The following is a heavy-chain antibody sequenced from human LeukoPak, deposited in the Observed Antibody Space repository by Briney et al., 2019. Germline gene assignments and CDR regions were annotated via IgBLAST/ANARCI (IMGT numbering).Heavy chain of an antibody. J-gene: IGHJ3*02. V-gene: IGHV1-69*13. CDR3: ARGTRSSPDAFDI. CDR2: IIPIFGTA. Sequence: SVKVSCKASGGTFSSYAISWVRQAPGQGLEWMGGIIPIFGTANYAQKFQGRVTITADESTSTAYMELSSLRSEDTAVYYRARGTRSSPDAFDIWGQGTMVTVSS. CDR1: GGTFSSYA. D-gene: IGHD2-15*01.